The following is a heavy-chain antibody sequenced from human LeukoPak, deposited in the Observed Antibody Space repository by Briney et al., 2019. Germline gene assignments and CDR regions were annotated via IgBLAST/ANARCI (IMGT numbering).Heavy chain of an antibody. Sequence: GGSLRLSCAASGFTFSSYAMSWVRQAPGKGLEWVSAISGSGGSTYYADSVKGRFTISRDNSKNTLYLQMNSLRAEDTAVYYCAKDSPNIYGDYGSSPRTGRYYYYYYGMDVWGQGTTVTVSS. D-gene: IGHD4-17*01. V-gene: IGHV3-23*01. CDR2: ISGSGGST. J-gene: IGHJ6*02. CDR3: AKDSPNIYGDYGSSPRTGRYYYYYYGMDV. CDR1: GFTFSSYA.